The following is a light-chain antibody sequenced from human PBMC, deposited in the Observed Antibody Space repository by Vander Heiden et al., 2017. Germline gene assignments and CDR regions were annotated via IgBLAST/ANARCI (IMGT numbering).Light chain of an antibody. CDR2: KVS. J-gene: IGKJ1*01. CDR3: MQGKHWPWT. CDR1: QSLVYTDGNTY. V-gene: IGKV2-30*01. Sequence: DVVMTQSPLSLPVTLGQPASISCRSSQSLVYTDGNTYLNWFQQRPGQSPRRLLYKVSNRDSGVPDRFSGSGSGTNFTLKISRVEAEDVGVYYCMQGKHWPWTFGQGTKVEIK.